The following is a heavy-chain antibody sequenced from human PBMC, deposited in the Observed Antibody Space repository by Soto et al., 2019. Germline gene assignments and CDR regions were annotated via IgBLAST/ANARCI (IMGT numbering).Heavy chain of an antibody. V-gene: IGHV3-11*01. Sequence: QVQLAESGGGLVEPGGYLRLSCAASGFTFSDYDMSWIRQSPGKGLEWVSFVSSSGTTMYFADSVKGRFTIARDNAKNSLYLQMNSLRAEDTAVYYCARRGPRAARPSCWGQGTLVTVSS. J-gene: IGHJ4*02. CDR2: VSSSGTTM. D-gene: IGHD6-6*01. CDR3: ARRGPRAARPSC. CDR1: GFTFSDYD.